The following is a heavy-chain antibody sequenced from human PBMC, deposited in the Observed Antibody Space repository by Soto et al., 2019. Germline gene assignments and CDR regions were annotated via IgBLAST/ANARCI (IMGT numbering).Heavy chain of an antibody. CDR3: ARVFAGSSWYEGNWFDP. CDR2: IYHSGST. D-gene: IGHD6-13*01. J-gene: IGHJ5*02. CDR1: GGSISSGGYS. V-gene: IGHV4-30-2*01. Sequence: PSETLSLTCAVSGGSISSGGYSWSWIRQPPGKGLEWIGYIYHSGSTYYNPSLKSRVTISVDRSKNQFSLKLSSVTAADTAVYYCARVFAGSSWYEGNWFDPWGQGTLVTVSS.